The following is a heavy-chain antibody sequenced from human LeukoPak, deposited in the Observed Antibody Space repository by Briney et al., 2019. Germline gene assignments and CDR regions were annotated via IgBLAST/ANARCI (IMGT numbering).Heavy chain of an antibody. V-gene: IGHV1-2*02. CDR3: ARAGGKNQAGRVDY. D-gene: IGHD3-10*01. J-gene: IGHJ4*02. CDR1: GYTFTVCY. Sequence: ASVKVSFKAAGYTFTVCYKHWVRQAPGQGLEWMGWINPNSGGTNYAQKFQGRVTMTRDTSISTAYMELSRLRSDDTAVYYCARAGGKNQAGRVDYWGQGTLVTVSS. CDR2: INPNSGGT.